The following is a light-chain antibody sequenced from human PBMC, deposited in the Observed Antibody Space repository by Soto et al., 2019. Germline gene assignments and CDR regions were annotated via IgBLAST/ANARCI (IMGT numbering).Light chain of an antibody. CDR1: QTVRSSY. J-gene: IGKJ1*01. V-gene: IGKV3-20*01. Sequence: EIVMTQSPGTLSLSPGERATLSCRASQTVRSSYLAWYQQRPGQAPRLLIYGASNRATGIPDRFSGSGSGTDFTLTISRLEPEDFTMYYCQQYAEAPRTFGQGTKVEIK. CDR3: QQYAEAPRT. CDR2: GAS.